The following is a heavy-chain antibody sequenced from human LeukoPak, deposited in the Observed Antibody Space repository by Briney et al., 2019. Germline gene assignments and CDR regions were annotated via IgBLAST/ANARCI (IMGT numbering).Heavy chain of an antibody. J-gene: IGHJ4*02. D-gene: IGHD3-16*02. CDR2: INHSGST. CDR3: ARFGYDYVWGSYRIFDY. CDR1: GGSISSSSYY. V-gene: IGHV4-39*07. Sequence: SETLSLTCTVSGGSISSSSYYWGWIRQPPGKGLEWIGEINHSGSTNYNPSLKSRVTISVDTSKNQFSLKLSSVTAADTAVYYCARFGYDYVWGSYRIFDYWGQGTLVTVSS.